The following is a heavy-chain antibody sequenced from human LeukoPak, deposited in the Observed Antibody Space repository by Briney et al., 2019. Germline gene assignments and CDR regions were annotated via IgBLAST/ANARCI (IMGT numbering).Heavy chain of an antibody. D-gene: IGHD6-6*01. Sequence: GESLKISCKGSGYSFTSYWIGWVRQMPGKGLEWKGIINPGDSDTRYSPSFQGQVTISADKSISTAYLQWSSLKASDTAMYYCARSNLYSSSFHFDYWGQGTLVTVSS. CDR3: ARSNLYSSSFHFDY. CDR1: GYSFTSYW. CDR2: INPGDSDT. J-gene: IGHJ4*02. V-gene: IGHV5-51*01.